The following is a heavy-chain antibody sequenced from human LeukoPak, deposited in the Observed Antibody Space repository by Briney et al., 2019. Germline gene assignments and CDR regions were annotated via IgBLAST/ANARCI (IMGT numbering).Heavy chain of an antibody. CDR1: GGSISSSSYY. D-gene: IGHD3-9*01. Sequence: MPSETLSLTCTVFGGSISSSSYYWGWIRQSPGKGLEWIGSIYYSGTSYNNPSLKSRVTMSVDTSKNQVSLKLSSVTAADTAVYYCARPLVTRYFVWSDREVGAFDVWGQGTMVTVSS. V-gene: IGHV4-39*01. CDR3: ARPLVTRYFVWSDREVGAFDV. CDR2: IYYSGTS. J-gene: IGHJ3*01.